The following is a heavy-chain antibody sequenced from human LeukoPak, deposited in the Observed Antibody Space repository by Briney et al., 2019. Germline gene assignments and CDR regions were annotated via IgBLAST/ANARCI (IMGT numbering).Heavy chain of an antibody. CDR2: ISSSGSTI. CDR3: ARTDYDSRNFDY. D-gene: IGHD3-16*01. CDR1: GFTFSDYY. V-gene: IGHV3-11*04. Sequence: GGSLRLSCAASGFTFSDYYMSWIRQAPGKGLEWVSYISSSGSTIYYADSVKGRFTITRDNAKNSLYLQMNSLRAEDTAVYYCARTDYDSRNFDYWGQGTLVTVSS. J-gene: IGHJ4*02.